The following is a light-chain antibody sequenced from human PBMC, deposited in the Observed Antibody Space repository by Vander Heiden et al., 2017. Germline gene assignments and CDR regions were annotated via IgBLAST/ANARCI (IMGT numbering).Light chain of an antibody. CDR2: EVT. CDR1: SSDVGGYKY. Sequence: QSALTQPPSASVSPGQSVTVSCTGTSSDVGGYKYVSWYQKHPGKAPKLMIYEVTKRPSGVPDRFSGSKSGNTASLTVSGLQAEDEADYYCISYAGSNNLVFGGGTKLTVL. CDR3: ISYAGSNNLV. V-gene: IGLV2-8*01. J-gene: IGLJ2*01.